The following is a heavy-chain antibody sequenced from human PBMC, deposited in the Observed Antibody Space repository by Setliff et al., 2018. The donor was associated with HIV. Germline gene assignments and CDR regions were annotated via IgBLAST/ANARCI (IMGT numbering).Heavy chain of an antibody. CDR2: IIPIFDTA. CDR1: GGTFGSYA. D-gene: IGHD2-2*02. J-gene: IGHJ6*03. CDR3: ARVRGRQPLLYVGYMDV. V-gene: IGHV1-69*13. Sequence: SVKVSCKASGGTFGSYAISWVRQAPGQGLEWMGGIIPIFDTAKYAQKFQGRVTITADESTTTAYMELSSLRSEDTAVYYCARVRGRQPLLYVGYMDVWGKGTTVTV.